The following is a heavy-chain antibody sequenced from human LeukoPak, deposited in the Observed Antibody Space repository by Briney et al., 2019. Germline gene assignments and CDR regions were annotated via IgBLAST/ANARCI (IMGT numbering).Heavy chain of an antibody. CDR1: GFTFSDHY. D-gene: IGHD6-19*01. CDR2: SRNKANSYTT. Sequence: GGSLRLSCVGSGFTFSDHYMNWVRQAPGKGLEWVGRSRNKANSYTTQYAASVKGRFTISRDDSKNSLYLQMNSLKTEGTAVYYCAISSGWYYFDYWGQGTLVTISS. J-gene: IGHJ4*02. CDR3: AISSGWYYFDY. V-gene: IGHV3-72*01.